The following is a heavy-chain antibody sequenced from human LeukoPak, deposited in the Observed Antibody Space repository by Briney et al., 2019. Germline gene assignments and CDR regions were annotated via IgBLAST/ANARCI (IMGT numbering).Heavy chain of an antibody. V-gene: IGHV4-34*01. CDR3: ARISGSYSSY. CDR2: INHSGST. D-gene: IGHD1-26*01. CDR1: GGSFSGYY. Sequence: SETLSLTCTVYGGSFSGYYWHWIRQPPGKGLEWIGGINHSGSTNYNPSLKSRVTISVDTSKNQFSLQLSSVTAADTAVYYCARISGSYSSYWGQGTLVTVSS. J-gene: IGHJ4*02.